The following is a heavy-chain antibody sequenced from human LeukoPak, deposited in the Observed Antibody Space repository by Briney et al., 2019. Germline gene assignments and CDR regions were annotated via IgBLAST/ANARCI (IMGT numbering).Heavy chain of an antibody. CDR3: VTNFDPDVD. CDR1: GFTVSTNY. D-gene: IGHD3-9*01. J-gene: IGHJ4*02. CDR2: ISGSSSTI. V-gene: IGHV3-48*01. Sequence: GGSLRLSCAASGFTVSTNYMSWVRQAPGKGLEWVSYISGSSSTIYYADSVKGRFTISRDNAKNSLYLQMNSLRAEDTAVYYCVTNFDPDVDWGQGTLVTVSS.